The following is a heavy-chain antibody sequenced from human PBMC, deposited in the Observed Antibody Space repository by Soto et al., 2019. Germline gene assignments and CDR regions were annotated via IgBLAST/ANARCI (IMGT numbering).Heavy chain of an antibody. CDR1: GGSISSGGYY. J-gene: IGHJ5*02. D-gene: IGHD3-16*01. V-gene: IGHV4-31*03. CDR3: ARERNMITFLRPEYWFDP. Sequence: PSETLSLTCTVSGGSISSGGYYWSWIRQHPGKGLERIGYIYYSGSTYYNPSLKSRVTISVDTSKNQFSLKLSSVTAADTAVYYCARERNMITFLRPEYWFDPWGQGTLVTVSS. CDR2: IYYSGST.